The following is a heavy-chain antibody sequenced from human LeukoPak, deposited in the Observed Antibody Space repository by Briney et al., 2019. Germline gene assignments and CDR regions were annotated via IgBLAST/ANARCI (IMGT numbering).Heavy chain of an antibody. V-gene: IGHV1-46*01. J-gene: IGHJ4*02. CDR1: GYTFTSYY. CDR2: INPSGGST. CDR3: AKDGFRGPERSYYFDY. Sequence: ASVKVSCKASGYTFTSYYMHWVRQAPGQGLEWMGIINPSGGSTSYAQKFQGRVTMTRDTSTSTVYMELSSLRPEDTAVYYCAKDGFRGPERSYYFDYWGQGSLVTVSS. D-gene: IGHD3-16*01.